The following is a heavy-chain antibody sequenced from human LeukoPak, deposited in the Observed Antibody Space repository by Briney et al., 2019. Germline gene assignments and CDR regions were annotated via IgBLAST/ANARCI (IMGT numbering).Heavy chain of an antibody. D-gene: IGHD3-10*01. CDR2: IYYSGST. CDR3: AGCYYGSGSYYNFIDY. CDR1: GGYISRSRYY. J-gene: IGHJ4*02. V-gene: IGHV4-39*01. Sequence: SEALSLTFTVSGGYISRSRYYWGWIRPPPRTGLEWIGSIYYSGSTYYNPSLKSRVTISVDTSKNQFSLKLSSVTAADTAVYYCAGCYYGSGSYYNFIDYWGQGTLVTVSS.